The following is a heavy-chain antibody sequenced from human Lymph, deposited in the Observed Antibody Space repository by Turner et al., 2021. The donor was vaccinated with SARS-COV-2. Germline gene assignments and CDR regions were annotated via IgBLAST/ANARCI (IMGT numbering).Heavy chain of an antibody. CDR3: ARQRLTRYGMDV. J-gene: IGHJ6*02. CDR2: DYYSGRT. Sequence: QLQLQESGPGLVKPSETLSLTCTVSGGSISSSSFYWGWIRQPPGKGLEWIGSDYYSGRTYYKPSLKSRVTIHVDTSKNQFSLKLSSVTAADTAVYYCARQRLTRYGMDVWGQGTTVTVSS. V-gene: IGHV4-39*01. CDR1: GGSISSSSFY. D-gene: IGHD2-21*02.